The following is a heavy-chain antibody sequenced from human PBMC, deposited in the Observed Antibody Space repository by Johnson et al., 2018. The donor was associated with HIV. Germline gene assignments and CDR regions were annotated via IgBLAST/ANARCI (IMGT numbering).Heavy chain of an antibody. CDR3: GRESTGAGTAFDI. CDR2: INQDGSDK. J-gene: IGHJ3*02. CDR1: GFTFSNHH. V-gene: IGHV3-7*01. D-gene: IGHD2-8*02. Sequence: VQLVESGGGLVQPGGSLRLSCAVSGFTFSNHHMTWVRQAPGKGLEWVGNINQDGSDKYYVDSVKGRFTISRDNAQNSLYLQMNSLRAEDTAVYYCGRESTGAGTAFDIWGQGTMVTVSS.